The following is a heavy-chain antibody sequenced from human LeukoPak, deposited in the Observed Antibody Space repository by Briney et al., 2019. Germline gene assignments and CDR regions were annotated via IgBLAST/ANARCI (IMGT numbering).Heavy chain of an antibody. D-gene: IGHD3-22*01. V-gene: IGHV4-59*01. Sequence: SETLSLTCTVSGGSISSYYWSWIRQPPGQGLEWIGYIYYSGSTNYNPSLKSRVTISVDTSKNQFSLKLSSVTAADTAVYYCARESGSSGYYYDLDAFDIWGQGTMVTVSS. CDR3: ARESGSSGYYYDLDAFDI. CDR2: IYYSGST. J-gene: IGHJ3*02. CDR1: GGSISSYY.